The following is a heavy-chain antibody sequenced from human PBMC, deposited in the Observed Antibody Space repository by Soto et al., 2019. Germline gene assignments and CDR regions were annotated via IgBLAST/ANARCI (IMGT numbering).Heavy chain of an antibody. V-gene: IGHV1-69*13. CDR1: GVTFSSYS. D-gene: IGHD3-22*01. CDR3: ARDATPSSGYYHTSESRSYYQYGMDV. J-gene: IGHJ6*02. CDR2: IIPIFGTA. Sequence: SVKVSCKASGVTFSSYSICWVRHSPGQGLEWMGGIIPIFGTANYAQKFQGRVTITADESTSTAYMELRGLTFEDTAVYFCARDATPSSGYYHTSESRSYYQYGMDVWGQGTTVTVSS.